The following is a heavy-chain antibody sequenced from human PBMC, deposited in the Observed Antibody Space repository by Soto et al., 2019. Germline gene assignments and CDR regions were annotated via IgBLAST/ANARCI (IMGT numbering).Heavy chain of an antibody. D-gene: IGHD4-4*01. V-gene: IGHV3-23*01. J-gene: IGHJ4*02. CDR3: AKDSNKYSSSLRGRYFDY. CDR2: ISGGGSNT. Sequence: EVQLLESGGGLVQRGGSLRLSCAASGFPFSSYVMSWVRQAPGKGLEWVSGISGGGSNTFYADYVKGRFTISRDNSKNTLLLQMNILGAEDTAVDYCAKDSNKYSSSLRGRYFDYWGQGIGVTVSS. CDR1: GFPFSSYV.